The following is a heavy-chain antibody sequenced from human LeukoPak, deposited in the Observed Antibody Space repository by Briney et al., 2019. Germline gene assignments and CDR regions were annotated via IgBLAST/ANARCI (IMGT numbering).Heavy chain of an antibody. D-gene: IGHD2-2*02. CDR1: GFTFSSYG. Sequence: GGSLRLSCAASGFTFSSYGMHWVRQAPGKGLEWVAVISYDGSNKYYADSVKGRFTISRDNSKTTRYLQMNSLTAEDTAVYYCAKPPAAIYYYGMDVWGQGTTVTVSS. CDR2: ISYDGSNK. J-gene: IGHJ6*02. V-gene: IGHV3-30*18. CDR3: AKPPAAIYYYGMDV.